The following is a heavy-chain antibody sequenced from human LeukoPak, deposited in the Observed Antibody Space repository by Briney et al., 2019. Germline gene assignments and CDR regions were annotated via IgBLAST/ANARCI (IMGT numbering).Heavy chain of an antibody. CDR3: VQGWRDN. D-gene: IGHD2-15*01. V-gene: IGHV3-7*01. J-gene: IGHJ4*02. CDR1: GITFSNYW. Sequence: PGGSLRLSCAASGITFSNYWMSWVRQAPGKGLEWVANINQDSSEKYYVDSVKGRSTISRDNAENSLYLQLNTLRPEDTAVYYCVQGWRDNWGQGTLVTVSS. CDR2: INQDSSEK.